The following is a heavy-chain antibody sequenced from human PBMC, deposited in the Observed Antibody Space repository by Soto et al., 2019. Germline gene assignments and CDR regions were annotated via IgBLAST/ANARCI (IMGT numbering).Heavy chain of an antibody. V-gene: IGHV3-7*01. Sequence: GGSLRLSCAASGFTFSSYWVSWVRQAPGKGLEWVANIKQDGSEKYYVDSVKGRFTISRDNAKNSLYLQMNSLRAEDTAVYYCARDGVVVPTASRGHYYYYMDAWGKGTTVTVSS. CDR1: GFTFSSYW. J-gene: IGHJ6*03. CDR2: IKQDGSEK. CDR3: ARDGVVVPTASRGHYYYYMDA. D-gene: IGHD3-3*01.